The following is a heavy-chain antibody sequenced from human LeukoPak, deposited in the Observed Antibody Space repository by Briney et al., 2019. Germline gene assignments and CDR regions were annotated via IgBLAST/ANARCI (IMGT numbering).Heavy chain of an antibody. Sequence: GGSLRLSCAASGFTVSSNYMSWVRQAPGKGLGWVSVIYSGGSTYYADSVKGRFTISRDNSKNTLYLQMNSLRAEDTAVYYCARIRGYDSSGYYSGWFDPWGQGTLVTVSS. D-gene: IGHD3-22*01. CDR2: IYSGGST. J-gene: IGHJ5*02. CDR1: GFTVSSNY. CDR3: ARIRGYDSSGYYSGWFDP. V-gene: IGHV3-66*02.